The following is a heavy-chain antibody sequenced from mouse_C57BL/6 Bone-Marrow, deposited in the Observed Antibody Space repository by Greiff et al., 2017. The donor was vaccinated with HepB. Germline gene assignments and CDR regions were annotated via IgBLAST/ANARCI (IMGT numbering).Heavy chain of an antibody. J-gene: IGHJ3*01. CDR3: AHYYYGSSPFAY. CDR1: GYSFTGYY. CDR2: INPSTGGT. Sequence: VQLKESGPELVKPGASVKISCKASGYSFTGYYMNWVKQSPEKSLEWIGEINPSTGGTTYNQKFKAKATLTVDKSSSTAYMQLKSLTSEDSAVYYCAHYYYGSSPFAYWGQGTLVTVSA. D-gene: IGHD1-1*01. V-gene: IGHV1-42*01.